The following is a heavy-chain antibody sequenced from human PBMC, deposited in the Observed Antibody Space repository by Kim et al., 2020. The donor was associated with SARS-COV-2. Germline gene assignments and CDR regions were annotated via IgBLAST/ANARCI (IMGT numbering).Heavy chain of an antibody. Sequence: GGSLRLSCSVSGSNVGNIAFSWVRQAPHRGLQWVSMINRGETTSYAESVKGRFTISRHTPGNVLYLQMTSLRPDDAAVYFCAASTKDYFYALDIWGRGTTVTVS. V-gene: IGHV3-53*04. CDR3: AASTKDYFYALDI. CDR1: GSNVGNIA. CDR2: INRGETT. J-gene: IGHJ6*02.